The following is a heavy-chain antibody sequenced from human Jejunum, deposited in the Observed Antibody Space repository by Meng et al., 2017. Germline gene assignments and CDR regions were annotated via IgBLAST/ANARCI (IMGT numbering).Heavy chain of an antibody. D-gene: IGHD3-10*01. CDR3: VKDSHRLWFGELLPDH. J-gene: IGHJ4*02. V-gene: IGHV3-23*01. CDR2: ILGFGNGA. CDR1: GFTFRRFA. Sequence: GGSLRLSCAASGFTFRRFAMSWVRQAPGKGLEWVSVILGFGNGAIYAESVKGRFTISRDDSENTVSLQMNSLRAEDTAVYYCVKDSHRLWFGELLPDHWGQGTLVTVSS.